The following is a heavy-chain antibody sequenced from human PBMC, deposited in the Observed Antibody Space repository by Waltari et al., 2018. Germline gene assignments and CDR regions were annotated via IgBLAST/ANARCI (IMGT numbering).Heavy chain of an antibody. Sequence: QVQLQESGPGLVKPSETLSLTCTVSGGSISSYYWSWIRQPPGKGLEWIGYIYYSGSTNYNPSLKSRVTISVDTSKNQFSLKLSSVTAADTAVYYCARMPPGDFWSGNNWFDPWGQGTLVTVSS. D-gene: IGHD3-3*01. CDR1: GGSISSYY. J-gene: IGHJ5*02. CDR2: IYYSGST. CDR3: ARMPPGDFWSGNNWFDP. V-gene: IGHV4-59*01.